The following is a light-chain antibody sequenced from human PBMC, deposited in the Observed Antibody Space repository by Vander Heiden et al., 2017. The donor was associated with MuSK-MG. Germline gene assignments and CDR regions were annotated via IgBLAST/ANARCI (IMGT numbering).Light chain of an antibody. CDR1: KLGAKY. CDR2: QDS. CDR3: QAWDSSTVV. V-gene: IGLV3-1*01. Sequence: SYEVTQPPSVSVSPGQTASITCSGDKLGAKYSCWYQQKPGQSPVLVIFQDSKRPSGIPERFSGSNSGNTATLTISGTQAVDEAYYYCQAWDSSTVVFGGGTKLTVL. J-gene: IGLJ2*01.